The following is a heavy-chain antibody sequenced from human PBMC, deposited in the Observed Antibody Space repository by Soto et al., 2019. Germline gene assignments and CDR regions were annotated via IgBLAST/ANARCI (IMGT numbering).Heavy chain of an antibody. V-gene: IGHV3-48*01. J-gene: IGHJ6*02. Sequence: PGGSLRLSCDDSGFTFSHYSMNWVRQAPGKGLEWVSYISSSSRNIYYAHSVKGRFTIFRDNAKNSLYLQMNSLRAEDTAVYYCARGVPGTYAVDVWGQGTTVTV. CDR3: ARGVPGTYAVDV. D-gene: IGHD1-26*01. CDR2: ISSSSRNI. CDR1: GFTFSHYS.